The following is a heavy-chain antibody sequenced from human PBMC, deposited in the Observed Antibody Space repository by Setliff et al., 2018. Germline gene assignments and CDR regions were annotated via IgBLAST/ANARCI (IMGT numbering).Heavy chain of an antibody. CDR1: GYTFTGYY. CDR3: AREARRNVVVVVAATPVY. CDR2: INPSGGST. V-gene: IGHV1-46*01. J-gene: IGHJ4*02. Sequence: ASVKVSCKASGYTFTGYYMHWVRQAPGQGLEWMGIINPSGGSTSYAQKFQGRVTMTRDTSTSTVYMELSSLRSEDTAVYYCAREARRNVVVVVAATPVYWGQGTLVTVSS. D-gene: IGHD2-15*01.